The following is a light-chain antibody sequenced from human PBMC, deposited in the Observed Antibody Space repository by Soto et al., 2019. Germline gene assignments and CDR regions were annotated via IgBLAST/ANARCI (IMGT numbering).Light chain of an antibody. Sequence: DIQMTQSPSTLSAFVGDRVTITCRASQSIGPWLAWYQQRPGKAPKLLMFLTSTLESGVSSRFSGSGSGTEFTLTITSLQPDDFATYYCQQYATFSRTFGQGTRVEI. CDR3: QQYATFSRT. CDR1: QSIGPW. CDR2: LTS. V-gene: IGKV1-5*03. J-gene: IGKJ1*01.